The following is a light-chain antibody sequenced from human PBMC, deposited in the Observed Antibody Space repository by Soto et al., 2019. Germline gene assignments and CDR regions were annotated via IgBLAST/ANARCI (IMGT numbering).Light chain of an antibody. V-gene: IGLV3-21*02. Sequence: SYELTQPPSVSVAPGQTARTTCGGNNIGSKSVHGYQQKPGQDPVLVVYDDSDRPSGIPGRFSGSNSGNTATLTISRVEAWDEADYYCQVWYSSSDHQVFGGGTKLTVL. CDR3: QVWYSSSDHQV. CDR2: DDS. J-gene: IGLJ3*02. CDR1: NIGSKS.